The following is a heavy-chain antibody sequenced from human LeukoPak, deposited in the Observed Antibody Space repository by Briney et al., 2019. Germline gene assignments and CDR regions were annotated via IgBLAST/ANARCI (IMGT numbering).Heavy chain of an antibody. CDR1: AFTFNNAW. Sequence: PGGSLRLSCAASAFTFNNAWMTWVRQAPGKGLEWVANVKEDGSQKTYVDSVKGRFTISRDNAKNSLFLQMNNVRADDTAVYYCARYTYKHDCWGQGTLVTVSS. CDR2: VKEDGSQK. J-gene: IGHJ4*02. D-gene: IGHD5-24*01. CDR3: ARYTYKHDC. V-gene: IGHV3-7*01.